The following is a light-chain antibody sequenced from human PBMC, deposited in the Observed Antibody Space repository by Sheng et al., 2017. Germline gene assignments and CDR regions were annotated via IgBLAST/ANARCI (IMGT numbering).Light chain of an antibody. CDR2: KAS. Sequence: DIQMTQSPSSLSASVGDRVTITCRAGQDITNYLAWYQQKPGKAPKLLIYKASSLESGVPSRFSGSGSGTEFTLTISSLQPDDFATYYCQQYNSYWTFGQGTKVEIK. CDR1: QDITNY. CDR3: QQYNSYWT. J-gene: IGKJ1*01. V-gene: IGKV1-5*03.